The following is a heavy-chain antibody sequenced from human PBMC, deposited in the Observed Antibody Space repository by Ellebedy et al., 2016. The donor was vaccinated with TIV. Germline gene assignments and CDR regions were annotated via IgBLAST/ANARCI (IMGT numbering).Heavy chain of an antibody. Sequence: MPSETLSLTCTVSGGSISSYYWSWIRQPPGKGLEWIGYIYYSGSTNYNPSLKSRVTISVDTSKNQFSLKLSPVTAADTAVYYCARSGAMSYDYWGQGTLVTVSS. D-gene: IGHD3-10*01. CDR2: IYYSGST. V-gene: IGHV4-59*08. CDR1: GGSISSYY. CDR3: ARSGAMSYDY. J-gene: IGHJ4*02.